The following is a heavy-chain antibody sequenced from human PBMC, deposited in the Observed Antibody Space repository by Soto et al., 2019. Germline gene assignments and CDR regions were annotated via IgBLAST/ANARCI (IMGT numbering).Heavy chain of an antibody. CDR2: INHSGST. Sequence: SETLSLTCAVYGGSFSGYYWSWIRQPPGKGLEWIGEINHSGSTNYNPSLKSRVTISVDTSKNQFSLNLSSVTAADTAVYYCAVDTTFGGPNWFDPWGQGTLVTVSS. V-gene: IGHV4-34*01. CDR3: AVDTTFGGPNWFDP. CDR1: GGSFSGYY. J-gene: IGHJ5*02. D-gene: IGHD5-18*01.